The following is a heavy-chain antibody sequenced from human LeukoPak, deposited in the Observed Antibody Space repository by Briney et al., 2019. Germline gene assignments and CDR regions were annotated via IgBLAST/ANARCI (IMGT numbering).Heavy chain of an antibody. J-gene: IGHJ4*02. V-gene: IGHV3-23*01. CDR3: AKGSHFDN. Sequence: GGSLRLSCAVTGFTFSSYGMSWVRQAPGKGLEWVSAISGSGGSTYYADSVKGRFTISRDNSKNTLYLQMNSLRAEDTALYYCAKGSHFDNWGQGTLVTVSS. CDR2: ISGSGGST. CDR1: GFTFSSYG.